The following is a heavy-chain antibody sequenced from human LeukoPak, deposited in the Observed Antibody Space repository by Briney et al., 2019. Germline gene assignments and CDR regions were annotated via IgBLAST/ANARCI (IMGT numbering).Heavy chain of an antibody. J-gene: IGHJ4*02. CDR3: ANPVAATYY. V-gene: IGHV3-30*18. D-gene: IGHD2-15*01. CDR2: ISYDGSDK. Sequence: GGSLRLSCAASRFTFSNYVMHWVRQAPGKGLEWVAVISYDGSDKYYADSVKGRFTISRDNSKNTLYLQMNSLRAEDTAVYYCANPVAATYYWGQGTLVTVSS. CDR1: RFTFSNYV.